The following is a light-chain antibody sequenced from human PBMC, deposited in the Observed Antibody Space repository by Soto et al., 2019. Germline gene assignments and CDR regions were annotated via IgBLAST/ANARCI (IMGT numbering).Light chain of an antibody. CDR1: SSDVGFYYL. J-gene: IGLJ1*01. CDR3: CSYASSNTYV. V-gene: IGLV2-23*02. CDR2: EVS. Sequence: QAVVTQPASVSGSPGQSITISCTGTSSDVGFYYLVSWYQQHPGKAPKLIIYEVSERPSGVSNRFSGSKSGNTASLTISGLQAEDEADYYCCSYASSNTYVFGTGTKLTVL.